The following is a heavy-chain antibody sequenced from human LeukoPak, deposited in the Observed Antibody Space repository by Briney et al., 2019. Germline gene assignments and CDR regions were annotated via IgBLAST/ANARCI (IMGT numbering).Heavy chain of an antibody. CDR3: AKSGRNWAYLEY. J-gene: IGHJ4*02. Sequence: VRSLRLSCAVSGFTLSNYGMHWVRQAPGRGLEWVAVIWYDGTNKYYADSVRGRFTISRDSSKNTLYLQMNSLRAEDTAVYYCAKSGRNWAYLEYWGQGTLVTVSS. CDR2: IWYDGTNK. V-gene: IGHV3-33*06. D-gene: IGHD7-27*01. CDR1: GFTLSNYG.